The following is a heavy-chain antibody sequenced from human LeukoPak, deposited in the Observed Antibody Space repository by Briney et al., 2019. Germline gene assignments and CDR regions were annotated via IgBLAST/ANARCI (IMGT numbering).Heavy chain of an antibody. V-gene: IGHV3-74*01. D-gene: IGHD2-15*01. CDR2: INSYGSQT. Sequence: GGSMRLSCAASGFTFSSHWMHWVGQAAGKGRVWVSYINSYGSQTNYADYVTGRFTITRNNVKNTLYRQLNSLRAEDTAVYYCAREVGHYYCIDVWGQGTTVTVSS. CDR3: AREVGHYYCIDV. J-gene: IGHJ6*02. CDR1: GFTFSSHW.